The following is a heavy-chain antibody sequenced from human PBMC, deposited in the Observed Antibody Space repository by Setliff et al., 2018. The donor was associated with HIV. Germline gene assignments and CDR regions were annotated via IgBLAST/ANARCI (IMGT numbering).Heavy chain of an antibody. CDR3: VIGSAARPFDY. CDR2: INPSGGST. J-gene: IGHJ4*02. D-gene: IGHD6-6*01. Sequence: ASVKVSCKASGYTFTNYYMHWVRQAPGQGLEWMGIINPSGGSTSYAQKFQGRVTMTRDTSTSTVYMELSSLRSEDTAVYYCVIGSAARPFDYWGQGTLVTVSS. CDR1: GYTFTNYY. V-gene: IGHV1-46*01.